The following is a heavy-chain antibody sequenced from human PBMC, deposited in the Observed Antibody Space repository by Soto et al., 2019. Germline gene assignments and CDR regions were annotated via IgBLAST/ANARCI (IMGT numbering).Heavy chain of an antibody. Sequence: EVQLVESGGGLEQPGRSLRLSCKTSGYSFEGYGVSWFRRAPGKGLEWVAFIRSRRYGGAADYAASVMGRFTISRGDPSSIAYLQMNSLKIDDTAVYYCTRIYGSGTYLPDFRGPGTLVTVSS. CDR3: TRIYGSGTYLPDF. D-gene: IGHD3-10*01. J-gene: IGHJ4*02. V-gene: IGHV3-49*03. CDR2: IRSRRYGGAA. CDR1: GYSFEGYG.